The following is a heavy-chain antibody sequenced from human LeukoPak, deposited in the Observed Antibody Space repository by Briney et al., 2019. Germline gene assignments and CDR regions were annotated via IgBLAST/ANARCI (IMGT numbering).Heavy chain of an antibody. CDR3: ARTSYGDYQNWFDP. CDR1: GGSFSGYY. V-gene: IGHV4-34*01. J-gene: IGHJ5*02. D-gene: IGHD4-17*01. CDR2: IYYSGST. Sequence: SETLSLTCAVYGGSFSGYYWSWIRQPPGKGLEWIGSIYYSGSTYYNPSLKSRVTISVDTSKNQFSLKLSSVTAADTAVYYCARTSYGDYQNWFDPWGQGTLVTVSS.